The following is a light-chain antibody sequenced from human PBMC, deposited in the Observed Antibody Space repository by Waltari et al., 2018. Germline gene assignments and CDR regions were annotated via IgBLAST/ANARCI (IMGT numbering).Light chain of an antibody. CDR1: SIDSNY. CDR3: SSWTDSDALKLL. V-gene: IGLV2-14*03. Sequence: QSALTQPASVSGSPGQSITIPCTGTSIDSNYFSWYQQHPGKAPQVMIYDVTDRPSGVSNRFSGSKSGNTASLTISGLQAEDEADYYCSSWTDSDALKLLFGGGTKLTVL. J-gene: IGLJ2*01. CDR2: DVT.